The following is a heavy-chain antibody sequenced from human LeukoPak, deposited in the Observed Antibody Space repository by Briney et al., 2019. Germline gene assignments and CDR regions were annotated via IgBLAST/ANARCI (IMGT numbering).Heavy chain of an antibody. Sequence: PVGSLRLSCAASGFTFSSYGMHWVRQAPGKGLEWVAFIRYGGSNKYYADSVKGRFTISRDNSKNTLYLQMNSLRAEDTAVYYCVKDRYYYGSGNRLDYWGQGTLVTVSS. CDR2: IRYGGSNK. CDR3: VKDRYYYGSGNRLDY. D-gene: IGHD3-10*01. J-gene: IGHJ4*02. V-gene: IGHV3-30*02. CDR1: GFTFSSYG.